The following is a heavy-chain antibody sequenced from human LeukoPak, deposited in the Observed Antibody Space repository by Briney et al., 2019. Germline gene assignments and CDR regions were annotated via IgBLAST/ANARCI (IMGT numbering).Heavy chain of an antibody. Sequence: ASVKVSCKASGSTFSGYYMHWVRQAPGQGLEWMGWINPNSGGTSYAQKFQGRVTMTRDTSISTAYMELSRLRSDDSAVYYCATSGMVRGMHVWGQGTTVTVSS. CDR3: ATSGMVRGMHV. V-gene: IGHV1-2*02. J-gene: IGHJ6*02. CDR2: INPNSGGT. D-gene: IGHD3-10*01. CDR1: GSTFSGYY.